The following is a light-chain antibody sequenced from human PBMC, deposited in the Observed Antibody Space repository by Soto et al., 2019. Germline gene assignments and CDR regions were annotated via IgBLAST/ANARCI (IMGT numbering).Light chain of an antibody. CDR3: SSYTSSSTYV. J-gene: IGLJ1*01. CDR2: EVT. V-gene: IGLV2-8*01. Sequence: QSVLTQPPSASGSPGQSVTISCIGTASDIGRYNYVSWYQHHPGKAPKLIIYEVTKRPSGVPDRFSGSKSGNTASLTVSGLQAEDEADYYCSSYTSSSTYVFGTGTKV. CDR1: ASDIGRYNY.